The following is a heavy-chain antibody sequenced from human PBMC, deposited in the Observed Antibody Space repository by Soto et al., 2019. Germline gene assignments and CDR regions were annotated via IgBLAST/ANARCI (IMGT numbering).Heavy chain of an antibody. J-gene: IGHJ4*02. CDR1: GGSFSGYY. CDR3: ARTDTAMVTAYYFDY. V-gene: IGHV4-34*01. CDR2: INHSGST. D-gene: IGHD5-18*01. Sequence: QVQLQQWGAGLLKPSETLSLTCAVYGGSFSGYYWSWIRQPPGKGLEWIGEINHSGSTNYNPSLKRRVTIXXDXSXNQFSLKLSSVTAADTAVYYCARTDTAMVTAYYFDYWGQGTLVTVSS.